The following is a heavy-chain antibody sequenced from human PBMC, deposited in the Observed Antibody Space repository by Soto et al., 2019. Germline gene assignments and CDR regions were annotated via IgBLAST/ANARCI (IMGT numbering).Heavy chain of an antibody. Sequence: QVQLQESGPGLEKPSQTLSLSCTVSGGSISSGGYYWSWIRQHPGKGLEWIGYIYYIKTTYYNPSLKSRVTISLDTSKNQFSLKLTSVTAADTAVYYCARSVFPWGQGTVVTVSS. CDR2: IYYIKTT. CDR3: ARSVFP. J-gene: IGHJ5*02. V-gene: IGHV4-31*03. CDR1: GGSISSGGYY.